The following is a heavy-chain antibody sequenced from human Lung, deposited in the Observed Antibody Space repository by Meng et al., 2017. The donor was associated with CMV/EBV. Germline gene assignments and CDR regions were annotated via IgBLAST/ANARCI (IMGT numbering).Heavy chain of an antibody. D-gene: IGHD5-12*01. CDR3: ARKPVLGAMDY. CDR1: GYTFTSYY. Sequence: ASVKVSCKASGYTFTSYYMQWVRQAPGQGLEWMGIINPSGGSTSYAQKFQGRVTMTRDTSTSTVYMEVSSLRSEDATVYYCARKPVLGAMDYWGQGTLVTVSS. J-gene: IGHJ4*02. CDR2: INPSGGST. V-gene: IGHV1-46*01.